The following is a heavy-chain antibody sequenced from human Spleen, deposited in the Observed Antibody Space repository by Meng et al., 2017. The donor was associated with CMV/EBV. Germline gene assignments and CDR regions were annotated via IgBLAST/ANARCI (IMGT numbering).Heavy chain of an antibody. V-gene: IGHV3-23*01. CDR1: GFTFTTYA. Sequence: SGFTFTTYAMSCVRRSAGKGLGWGSSMSGRGSLTYRAASVKDRFIISRDNSRNTLYLQMNSLSAGDTAVYSCARSFFGLRSGYYFDYWGQGTLVTVSS. J-gene: IGHJ4*02. CDR2: MSGRGSLT. D-gene: IGHD3-10*01. CDR3: ARSFFGLRSGYYFDY.